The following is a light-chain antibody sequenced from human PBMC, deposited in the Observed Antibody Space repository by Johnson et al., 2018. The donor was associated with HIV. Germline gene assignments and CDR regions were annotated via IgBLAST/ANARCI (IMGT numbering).Light chain of an antibody. J-gene: IGLJ1*01. Sequence: QSVLTQPPSVSAAPGQKVTISCSGTSSNIGNHYVSWYQLLPGTAPKLLIYDNNQRPSGIPDRFSVSTSGTSATLGITGLQPGDEADYYCGTWDSSLSAYVFGTGTTVTVL. CDR3: GTWDSSLSAYV. CDR2: DNN. V-gene: IGLV1-51*01. CDR1: SSNIGNHY.